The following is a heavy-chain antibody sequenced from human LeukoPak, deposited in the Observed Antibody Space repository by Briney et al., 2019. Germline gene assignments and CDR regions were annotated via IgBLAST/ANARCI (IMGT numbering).Heavy chain of an antibody. CDR2: ISYSGST. CDR1: GDSISMYY. J-gene: IGHJ4*02. D-gene: IGHD3-16*01. V-gene: IGHV4-59*01. Sequence: PSETLSLICTVSGDSISMYYWSCIWQPPGKGLEWIGYISYSGSTNSNPSLKSRITISIDTSKNQFSLNLSSLTAADTAVYYCARVGPGDYVWGKYSFDFWGQGTLVTVSS. CDR3: ARVGPGDYVWGKYSFDF.